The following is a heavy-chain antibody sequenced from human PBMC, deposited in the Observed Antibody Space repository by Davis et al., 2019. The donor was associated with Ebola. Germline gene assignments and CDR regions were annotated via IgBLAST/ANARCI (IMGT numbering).Heavy chain of an antibody. V-gene: IGHV1-18*04. J-gene: IGHJ5*02. CDR3: ARDMGMVQEANWFDP. Sequence: ASVKVSCKASGYTFTSFYMHWVRQAPGQGLEWMGWINPNSGDTNYAQKLQGRVTMTTDTSTSTAYMELRSLRSDDTAVYYCARDMGMVQEANWFDPWGQGTLVTVSS. CDR2: INPNSGDT. CDR1: GYTFTSFY. D-gene: IGHD3-10*01.